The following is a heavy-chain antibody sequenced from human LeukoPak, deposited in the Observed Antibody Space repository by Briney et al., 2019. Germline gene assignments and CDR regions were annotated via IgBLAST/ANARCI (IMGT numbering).Heavy chain of an antibody. CDR1: GGSISSSNW. J-gene: IGHJ3*02. Sequence: PSETLPLTCAVSGGSISSSNWWSWVRQPPGKGLEWIGEIYHSGSTNYNPSLKSRVTISVDKSKNQFSPKLSSVTAADTAVYYCARACCSSTPHAFDIWGQGTMVTVSS. V-gene: IGHV4-4*02. CDR2: IYHSGST. CDR3: ARACCSSTPHAFDI. D-gene: IGHD2-2*01.